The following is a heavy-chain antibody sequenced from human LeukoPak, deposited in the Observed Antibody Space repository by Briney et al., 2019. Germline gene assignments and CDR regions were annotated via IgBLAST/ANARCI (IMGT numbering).Heavy chain of an antibody. D-gene: IGHD6-13*01. V-gene: IGHV3-30*02. CDR3: AKPRPGSSWTFDY. J-gene: IGHJ4*02. Sequence: GGSLRLSCAASGFTFSSYGMHWVRQAPGKGLDWVAFIRYDGSNKYYADSVKGRFTISRDNSKNTLYLQMNSLRAEDTAVYYCAKPRPGSSWTFDYWGQGTLVTVSS. CDR2: IRYDGSNK. CDR1: GFTFSSYG.